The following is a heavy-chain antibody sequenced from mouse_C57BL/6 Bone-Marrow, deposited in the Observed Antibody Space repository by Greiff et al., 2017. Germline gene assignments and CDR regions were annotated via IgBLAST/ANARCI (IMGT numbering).Heavy chain of an antibody. CDR2: INPSSGYT. J-gene: IGHJ2*01. V-gene: IGHV1-7*01. D-gene: IGHD1-1*01. Sequence: VQLMQSGAELAKPGASVKLSCKASGYTFTTYWMHWVKQRPGQGLEWIGYINPSSGYTKYHQKFKDKATLTADKSSSTPYMQLSSLTSEDSAVYYCARLLRDCWGKGTTLTVSS. CDR1: GYTFTTYW. CDR3: ARLLRDC.